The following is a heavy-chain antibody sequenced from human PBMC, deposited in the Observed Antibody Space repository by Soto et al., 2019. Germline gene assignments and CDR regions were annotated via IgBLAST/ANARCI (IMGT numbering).Heavy chain of an antibody. Sequence: QVQLVQSGAEVKKPGASVKVSCKASGYTFTSYGISWVRQAPGQGLEWMGWISAYNGNKKYAQKRQGRVTMTTGTTTSTAYMELRSLRSDDTAVYYCARDAAVGLFDYWGQGTLVTVSS. CDR2: ISAYNGNK. CDR3: ARDAAVGLFDY. J-gene: IGHJ4*02. V-gene: IGHV1-18*01. D-gene: IGHD1-26*01. CDR1: GYTFTSYG.